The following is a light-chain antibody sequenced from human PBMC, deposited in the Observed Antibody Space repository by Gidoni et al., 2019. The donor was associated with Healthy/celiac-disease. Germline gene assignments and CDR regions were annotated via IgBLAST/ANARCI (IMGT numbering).Light chain of an antibody. Sequence: QSALTQPASVSGSPGQSITISCTGTSSDVGGYNYVSWYQQHPGKAPKLMIYDVSNRPSGVSNLFSGSKSGNKASLTISGLQAEDEADYYCSSYTSSSTFYVFGTGTKVTVL. J-gene: IGLJ1*01. CDR1: SSDVGGYNY. CDR2: DVS. V-gene: IGLV2-14*01. CDR3: SSYTSSSTFYV.